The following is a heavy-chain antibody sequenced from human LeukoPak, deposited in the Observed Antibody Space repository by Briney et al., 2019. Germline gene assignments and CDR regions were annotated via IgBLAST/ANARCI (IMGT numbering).Heavy chain of an antibody. D-gene: IGHD3-10*01. CDR3: ARGMLRGGSLGLDV. CDR2: IYSGGST. CDR1: GFTLSSNY. J-gene: IGHJ6*02. V-gene: IGHV3-66*01. Sequence: GGSLRLSCAASGFTLSSNYMSWVRQAPGKGLEWVSVIYSGGSTQYADSVKGRFTISRDNFKNTLYLQMNSLRVEDTAVYYCARGMLRGGSLGLDVWGQGTTVTVSS.